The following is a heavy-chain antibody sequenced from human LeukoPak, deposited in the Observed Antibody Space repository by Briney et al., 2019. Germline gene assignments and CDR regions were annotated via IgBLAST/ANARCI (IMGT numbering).Heavy chain of an antibody. CDR2: IYYSGST. J-gene: IGHJ6*03. CDR3: ARELRSSYYYYMDV. Sequence: SETLSLTCTVSGGSISSYYWSWIRQPPGKGLEWIGYIYYSGSTNYNPSLKSRVTISVDTSKNQFSLKLSSVTAADTAVYYCARELRSSYYYYMDVWGKGTTVTVSS. V-gene: IGHV4-59*12. D-gene: IGHD2-15*01. CDR1: GGSISSYY.